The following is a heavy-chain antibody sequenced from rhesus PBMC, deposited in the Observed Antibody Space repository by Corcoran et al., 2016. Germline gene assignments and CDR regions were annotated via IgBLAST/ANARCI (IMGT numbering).Heavy chain of an antibody. CDR2: IGGTSGNT. J-gene: IGHJ2*01. V-gene: IGHV4-165*02. CDR3: TKITFYGNSWYFDL. D-gene: IGHD4-35*01. CDR1: GGSISGYY. Sequence: QVQLQESGPGLVKPSETLSLTCAVSGGSISGYYWSWIRQPPGQALEWIGYIGGTSGNTYYNPSLKRRVTVSTDTSKNQFSLKLNSVTAADTAVFYCTKITFYGNSWYFDLWGPGTPITISS.